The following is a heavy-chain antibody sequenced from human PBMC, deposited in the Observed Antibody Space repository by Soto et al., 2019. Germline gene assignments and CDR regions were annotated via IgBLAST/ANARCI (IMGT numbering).Heavy chain of an antibody. D-gene: IGHD3-22*01. CDR2: IYYSGST. CDR3: ARERNSGYPIFDY. V-gene: IGHV4-31*03. Sequence: SETLSLTCTVSGGSISSGGYYWSWIRQHPGKGLEWIGYIYYSGSTYYNPSLKSRVTISVDTSKNQFSLKLSSVTAADTAVYYCARERNSGYPIFDYWGQGTMVTVSS. J-gene: IGHJ4*02. CDR1: GGSISSGGYY.